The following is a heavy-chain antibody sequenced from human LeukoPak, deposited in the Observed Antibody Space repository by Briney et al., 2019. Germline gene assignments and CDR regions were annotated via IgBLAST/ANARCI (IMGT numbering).Heavy chain of an antibody. CDR2: IYYSGST. J-gene: IGHJ4*02. V-gene: IGHV4-59*04. CDR1: GGSISSYY. Sequence: SETLSLTCTVSGGSISSYYWSWIRQPPGKGLEWIGYIYYSGSTYYNPSLKSRVTISVDTSKNQFSLKLSSVTAADTAVYYCARPRYDYGDYVLGDWGQGTLVTVSS. D-gene: IGHD4-17*01. CDR3: ARPRYDYGDYVLGD.